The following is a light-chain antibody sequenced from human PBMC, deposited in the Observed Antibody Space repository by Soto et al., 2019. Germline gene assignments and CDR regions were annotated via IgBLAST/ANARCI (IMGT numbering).Light chain of an antibody. J-gene: IGLJ2*01. CDR2: GNS. CDR3: QSYDVRLSGSV. Sequence: QSVLTQPPSVSGAPGQRVTLSCTGSSSNIGAGYDVHWYQQLPGTAPRLLIYGNSNRASGVPDRFSGSKSGTPASLAISGLQAEDEADYYCQSYDVRLSGSVFGGGTKLTVL. V-gene: IGLV1-40*01. CDR1: SSNIGAGYD.